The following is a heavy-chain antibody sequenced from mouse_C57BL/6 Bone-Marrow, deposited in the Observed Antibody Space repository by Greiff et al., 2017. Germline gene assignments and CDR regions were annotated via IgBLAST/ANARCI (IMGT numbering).Heavy chain of an antibody. CDR1: DSEVFPIAY. CDR3: ARGRGAMDY. CDR2: ILPSIGGT. J-gene: IGHJ4*01. V-gene: IGHV15-2*01. Sequence: QVPLQQSGSELRRPWSSVRLSCKYFDSEVFPIAYVICVRQKPGHGFEWIGGILPSIGGTIYGEKFEDKATLDADTLSNTAYLELNSVTSENSAIYCCARGRGAMDYWGQGTSVTVSS.